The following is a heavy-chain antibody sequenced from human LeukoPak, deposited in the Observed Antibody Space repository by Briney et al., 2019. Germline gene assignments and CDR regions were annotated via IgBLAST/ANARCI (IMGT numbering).Heavy chain of an antibody. Sequence: GASVKVSRKASGYTFTSYGISWVRQAPGQGLEWMGWISAYNGNTNYAQKLQGRVTMTTDTSTSTAYMELRSLRSDDTAVYYCVRGVSISSSWYNDIWGQGTMVTVSS. CDR1: GYTFTSYG. CDR2: ISAYNGNT. CDR3: VRGVSISSSWYNDI. D-gene: IGHD6-13*01. V-gene: IGHV1-18*01. J-gene: IGHJ3*02.